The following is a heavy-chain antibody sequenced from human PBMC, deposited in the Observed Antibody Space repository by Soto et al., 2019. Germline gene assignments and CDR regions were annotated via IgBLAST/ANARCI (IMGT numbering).Heavy chain of an antibody. CDR3: ARETYDVWSGYYSGLWFAP. D-gene: IGHD3-3*01. CDR2: ISAYNGNT. V-gene: IGHV1-18*01. CDR1: GYTFTSYG. J-gene: IGHJ5*02. Sequence: ASVKVSCKASGYTFTSYGISWVRQAPGQGLEWMGWISAYNGNTNYAQKLQGRVTMTTDTSTSTAYMELRSLRFDDTAVYYCARETYDVWSGYYSGLWFAPWGQGTLVTVSS.